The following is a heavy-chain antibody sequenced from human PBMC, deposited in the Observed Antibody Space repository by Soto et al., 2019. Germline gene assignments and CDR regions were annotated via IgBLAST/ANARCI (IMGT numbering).Heavy chain of an antibody. CDR2: HILPFGTP. D-gene: IGHD3-22*01. V-gene: IGHV1-69*12. CDR1: GGTFSNYA. Sequence: QVRLVQSGAEVQKPGSSVKVSCKASGGTFSNYAIAWVRQAPGQGLEWMGGHILPFGTPNYAQKFQGRVTISADESMTTAYMELSGLTSEDTAVYYCARGPDYEGYFDYWGRGTLVTVSS. J-gene: IGHJ4*02. CDR3: ARGPDYEGYFDY.